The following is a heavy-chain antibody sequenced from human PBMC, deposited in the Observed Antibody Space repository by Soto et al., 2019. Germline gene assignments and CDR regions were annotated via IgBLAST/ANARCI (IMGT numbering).Heavy chain of an antibody. CDR3: TTAGYSGYDGTFDY. CDR2: IRSKANSYAT. D-gene: IGHD5-12*01. J-gene: IGHJ4*02. CDR1: GFTFSGSA. Sequence: GGSLRLSCAASGFTFSGSAMHWVRQASGKGLEWVGRIRSKANSYATAYAASVKGRFTISRDDSKNTAYLQMNSLKTEDTAVYYCTTAGYSGYDGTFDYWGQGTLVTVSS. V-gene: IGHV3-73*01.